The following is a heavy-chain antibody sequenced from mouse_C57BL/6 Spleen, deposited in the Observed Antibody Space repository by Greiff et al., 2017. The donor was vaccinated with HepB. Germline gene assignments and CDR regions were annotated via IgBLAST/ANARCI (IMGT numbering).Heavy chain of an antibody. D-gene: IGHD2-9*01. Sequence: EVQVVESGGGLVKPGGSLKLSCAASGFTFSDYGMHWVRQAPEKGLEWVAYISSGSSTIYYADTVKGRFTISRDNAKNTLFLQMTSLRSEDTAMYYCARAYYGYDVYAMDYWGQGTSVTVSS. J-gene: IGHJ4*01. CDR1: GFTFSDYG. CDR2: ISSGSSTI. CDR3: ARAYYGYDVYAMDY. V-gene: IGHV5-17*01.